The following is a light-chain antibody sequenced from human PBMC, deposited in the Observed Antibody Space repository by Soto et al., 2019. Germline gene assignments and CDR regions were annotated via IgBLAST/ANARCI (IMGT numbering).Light chain of an antibody. CDR1: SSNIGGNS. CDR2: DDN. V-gene: IGLV1-51*01. Sequence: GPGQKVTISCSGSSSNIGGNSVSWYQQLPGTAPKLLIYDDNKRPSGIPDRFSGSKSGTSATLGITGFQTGDEADYYCGSWDSSLSAYVFGTGTKLTVL. J-gene: IGLJ1*01. CDR3: GSWDSSLSAYV.